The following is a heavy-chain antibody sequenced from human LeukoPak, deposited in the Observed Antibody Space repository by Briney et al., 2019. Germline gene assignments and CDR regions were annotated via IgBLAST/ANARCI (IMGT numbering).Heavy chain of an antibody. CDR2: IYTSGSP. CDR3: ARLTSSWYQDWYFDL. J-gene: IGHJ2*01. CDR1: SGSISSYD. V-gene: IGHV4-4*07. Sequence: PSETLSLTCTVSSGSISSYDWSWIRQPAGKGLEWIGRIYTSGSPNYNPSLKSRVTISVDTSKNQFSLKLSSVTAADTAVYYCARLTSSWYQDWYFDLWGRGTLVTVSS. D-gene: IGHD6-13*01.